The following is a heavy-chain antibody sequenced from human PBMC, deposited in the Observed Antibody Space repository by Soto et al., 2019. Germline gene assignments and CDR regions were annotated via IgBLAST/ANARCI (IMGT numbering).Heavy chain of an antibody. CDR1: GIDFSNYA. V-gene: IGHV3-23*01. J-gene: IGHJ4*02. Sequence: GVSLRLSCLVSGIDFSNYAMTWVRQAPGKGLEWVAISSTSGRSTYHADSVRGRFTISRDNSKNTLYLHMTNLRAEDTAVYYCAKDGNWLDVFLDLWGQGTLVTVSA. CDR3: AKDGNWLDVFLDL. D-gene: IGHD6-19*01. CDR2: SSTSGRST.